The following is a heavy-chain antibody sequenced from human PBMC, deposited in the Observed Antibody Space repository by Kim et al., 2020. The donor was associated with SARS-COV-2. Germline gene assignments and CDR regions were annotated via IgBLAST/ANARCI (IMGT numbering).Heavy chain of an antibody. CDR3: AKGRWGSSWKNWFDS. CDR2: ISGSCDSI. V-gene: IGHV3-23*01. CDR1: EFTFNDYA. Sequence: GGSLRLSCAAFEFTFNDYAMHWLRQAPGNGLEWVSSISGSCDSIYYSESVKGRFTISRGNSKNTLYLQMNSLRAEDTAIYFCAKGRWGSSWKNWFDSWGQGTLVTVTS. D-gene: IGHD6-13*01. J-gene: IGHJ5*01.